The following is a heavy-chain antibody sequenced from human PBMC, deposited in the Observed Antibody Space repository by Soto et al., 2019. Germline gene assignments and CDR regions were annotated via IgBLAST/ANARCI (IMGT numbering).Heavy chain of an antibody. J-gene: IGHJ5*02. CDR3: ARLAVAAGSPWFDP. V-gene: IGHV4-59*08. Sequence: QVQLQESGPGLVKPSETLSLTCTVSGGSISSYYWSWIRQPPGKGLEWIGYIYYSGSTNYNPSLKRRVTISVDTSKNQFSLKLSSVTAADTAVYYCARLAVAAGSPWFDPWGQGTLVTVSS. CDR2: IYYSGST. D-gene: IGHD6-19*01. CDR1: GGSISSYY.